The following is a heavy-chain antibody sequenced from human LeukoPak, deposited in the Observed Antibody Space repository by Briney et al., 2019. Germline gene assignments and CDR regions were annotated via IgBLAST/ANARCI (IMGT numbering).Heavy chain of an antibody. CDR2: IYYSGST. V-gene: IGHV4-59*01. CDR1: GGSIGSYY. J-gene: IGHJ3*02. Sequence: SETLSLTCTVSGGSIGSYYWSWIRQPPGKGLEWIGYIYYSGSTNYNPSLKSRVTISVDTSKNQFSLKLSSVTAADTAVYYCARTGIVGATTFPAFDIWGQGTMVTVSS. D-gene: IGHD1-26*01. CDR3: ARTGIVGATTFPAFDI.